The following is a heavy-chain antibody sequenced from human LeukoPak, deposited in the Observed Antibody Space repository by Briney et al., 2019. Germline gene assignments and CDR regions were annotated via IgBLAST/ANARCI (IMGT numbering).Heavy chain of an antibody. CDR1: GFTFDDYA. V-gene: IGHV3-9*01. D-gene: IGHD4-17*01. Sequence: GGSLKLSCAASGFTFDDYAMHWVRQAPGKGLEWVSGISWNSGSIGYADSAKGRFTISRDNAKNSLYLQMNSLRAEDTALYYCARDSPLTTVTTFPYWYFDLWGRGTLVTVSS. CDR2: ISWNSGSI. J-gene: IGHJ2*01. CDR3: ARDSPLTTVTTFPYWYFDL.